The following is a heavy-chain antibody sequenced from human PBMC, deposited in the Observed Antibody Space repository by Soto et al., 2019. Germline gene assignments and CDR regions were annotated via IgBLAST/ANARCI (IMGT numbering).Heavy chain of an antibody. CDR1: GFRFSSYG. D-gene: IGHD3-10*01. J-gene: IGHJ4*02. V-gene: IGHV3-74*01. Sequence: GGSLRLSCRTSGFRFSSYGMHWVRQAPGKGLVWVSRINSDGSSTNYADSVKGRFTNSRDNAKNTLYLQMNSLRVEDTAVYYCARGWTSGSSDYWGQGTLVTVSS. CDR3: ARGWTSGSSDY. CDR2: INSDGSST.